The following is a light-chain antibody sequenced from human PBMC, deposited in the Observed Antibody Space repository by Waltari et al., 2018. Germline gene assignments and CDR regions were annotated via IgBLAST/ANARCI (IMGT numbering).Light chain of an antibody. CDR2: LDRDGSH. CDR3: QSWDTGINV. CDR1: SGTTRYA. Sequence: QLVLTQPPSASASLGASVQLTCTLTSGTTRYAIPWHPQQPEKGPRFLMKLDRDGSHTKGDGIPDRFSGSSSGAERYLILSSLQSEDEADYYCQSWDTGINVFGGGTKLTVL. J-gene: IGLJ2*01. V-gene: IGLV4-69*01.